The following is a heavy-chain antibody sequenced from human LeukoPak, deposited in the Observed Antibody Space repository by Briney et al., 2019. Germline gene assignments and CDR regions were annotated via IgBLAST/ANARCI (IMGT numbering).Heavy chain of an antibody. D-gene: IGHD2-2*02. CDR2: ISAYNGNT. CDR1: GYTFTSYG. J-gene: IGHJ4*02. V-gene: IGHV1-18*01. CDR3: ARDEPRVPAAINY. Sequence: ASVTVSCKASGYTFTSYGISWVRQAPGQGLEWMGWISAYNGNTNYAQKLQGRVTITTDTSTSTAYMEMRSLRSDATAVYYCARDEPRVPAAINYWGQGTLVTVSS.